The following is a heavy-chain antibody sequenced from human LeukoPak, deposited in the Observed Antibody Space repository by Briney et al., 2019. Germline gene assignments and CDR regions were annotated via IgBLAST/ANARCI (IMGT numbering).Heavy chain of an antibody. CDR2: ISRRSTTI. J-gene: IGHJ4*02. CDR1: GFTFSNYD. Sequence: PGGSLGLSCAASGFTFSNYDMNWVRQAPGKGLEWVSYISRRSTTIYYADSVKGRFTISRDDAKNSLYLQMNSLRAEDTAVYYCARASGSNSGYWGQGTLVTVSS. D-gene: IGHD1-26*01. V-gene: IGHV3-48*01. CDR3: ARASGSNSGY.